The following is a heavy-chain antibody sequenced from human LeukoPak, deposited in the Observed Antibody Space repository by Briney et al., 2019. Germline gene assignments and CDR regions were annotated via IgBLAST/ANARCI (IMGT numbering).Heavy chain of an antibody. J-gene: IGHJ4*02. CDR3: AKDIDYGSGTYFKSFDY. D-gene: IGHD3-10*01. Sequence: PGGSLRLSCTASGFDFDEYAMYWVRQAPGKGLEWVSGISRTGDRTTYADSVKGRFTISRDNAKKSLYLQMNSLRADDTALYYCAKDIDYGSGTYFKSFDYWGQGTRVAVSS. V-gene: IGHV3-9*01. CDR2: ISRTGDRT. CDR1: GFDFDEYA.